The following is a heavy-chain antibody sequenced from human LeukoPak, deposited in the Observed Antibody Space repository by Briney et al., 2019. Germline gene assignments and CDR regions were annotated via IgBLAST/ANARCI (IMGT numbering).Heavy chain of an antibody. CDR3: ARASEDYYYYYMDV. J-gene: IGHJ6*03. V-gene: IGHV4-59*01. CDR1: GFTFGDYP. CDR2: IYYSGST. D-gene: IGHD1-14*01. Sequence: LRLSCTASGFTFGDYPMTWVRQAPGKGLEWIGSIYYSGSTIYNPSLKSRVTISVDTSKNQFSLKLSSVTAADTAVYYCARASEDYYYYYMDVWGKGTTVTISS.